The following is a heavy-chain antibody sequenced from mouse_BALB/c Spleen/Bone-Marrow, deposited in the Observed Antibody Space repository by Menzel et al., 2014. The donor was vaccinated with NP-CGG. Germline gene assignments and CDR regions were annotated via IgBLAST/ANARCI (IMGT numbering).Heavy chain of an antibody. CDR3: VRSDDGCFAY. V-gene: IGHV10-1*02. Sequence: DVQLVESGGGLVQPKGSLKLSCAASGFTFNTYAMNWVRQAPGKGLEWVARIRSKNNNYATYYADSVKDRFTVSRDDSQSMLFLQMNNLKTEDTAMYYCVRSDDGCFAYWGQGTLVTVSA. CDR2: IRSKNNNYAT. D-gene: IGHD2-3*01. J-gene: IGHJ3*01. CDR1: GFTFNTYA.